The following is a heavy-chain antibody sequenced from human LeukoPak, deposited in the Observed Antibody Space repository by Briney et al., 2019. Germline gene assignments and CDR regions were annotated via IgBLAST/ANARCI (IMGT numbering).Heavy chain of an antibody. CDR3: ARAYSSSWYWNWFDP. CDR1: GYSISSGYY. J-gene: IGHJ5*02. D-gene: IGHD6-13*01. CDR2: IYNSGST. Sequence: SETLSLTCTVSGYSISSGYYWGWILQAPGKGLESIGSIYNSGSTYYNPSLKSRVTISVDMSKNQFSLKMSSVTAADTAVYYCARAYSSSWYWNWFDPWGQGTLVTVSS. V-gene: IGHV4-38-2*02.